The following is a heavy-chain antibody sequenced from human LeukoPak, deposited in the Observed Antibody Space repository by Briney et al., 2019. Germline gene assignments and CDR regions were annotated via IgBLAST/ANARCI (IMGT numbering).Heavy chain of an antibody. CDR3: ASPYRSSRGAFDI. J-gene: IGHJ3*02. V-gene: IGHV3-53*01. CDR1: GFTVRSND. CDR2: NSGGST. D-gene: IGHD4-11*01. Sequence: GGSLRLSCAASGFTVRSNDMSWVRQAPGKGLEWVSVNSGGSTYYADSVKGRFTISRDKSKNTLYLQMNSLRADDTAVYYCASPYRSSRGAFDIWGQGTMVTVSS.